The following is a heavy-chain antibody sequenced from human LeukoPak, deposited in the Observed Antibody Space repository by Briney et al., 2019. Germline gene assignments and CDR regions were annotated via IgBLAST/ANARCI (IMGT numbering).Heavy chain of an antibody. CDR2: INHSGST. Sequence: SETLSLTCTVSGGSISSYYWSWIRQPPGKGLDWIGEINHSGSTNYNPSLKSRVTISVDTSKNQFYLKLSSLTAADTAVYYCARRDDSSGYHKIFDYWGPGTLVTVSS. CDR3: ARRDDSSGYHKIFDY. J-gene: IGHJ4*02. CDR1: GGSISSYY. V-gene: IGHV4-34*01. D-gene: IGHD3-22*01.